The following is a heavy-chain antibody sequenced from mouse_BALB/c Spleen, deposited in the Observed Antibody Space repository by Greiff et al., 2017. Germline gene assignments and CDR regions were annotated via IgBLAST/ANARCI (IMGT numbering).Heavy chain of an antibody. D-gene: IGHD2-14*01. Sequence: EVKLMESGGGLVQPGGSMKLSCVASGFTFSSYWMSWVRQSPEKGLEWVAEIRLKSDNYATHYAESVKGKFTISRDDSKSRLYLQMNSLRAEDTGIYYCTGGYRYDKGSYYAMDYWGQGTSVTVSS. CDR2: IRLKSDNYAT. CDR1: GFTFSSYW. J-gene: IGHJ4*01. CDR3: TGGYRYDKGSYYAMDY. V-gene: IGHV6-3*01.